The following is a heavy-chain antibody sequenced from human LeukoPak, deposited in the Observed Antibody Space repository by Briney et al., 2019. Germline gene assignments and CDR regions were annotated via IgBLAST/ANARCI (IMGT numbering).Heavy chain of an antibody. J-gene: IGHJ6*02. CDR3: AKDRYSSGWYGHNYYYGMDV. D-gene: IGHD6-19*01. V-gene: IGHV3-30*18. Sequence: GRSLRLSCAASGFTFSSYGMHWVRQAPGKGLEWVAVISYDGSNKYYADSVKGRFTISRDNSKNTLYLQMNSLRAEDTAVYYCAKDRYSSGWYGHNYYYGMDVWGQGTTDTVSS. CDR2: ISYDGSNK. CDR1: GFTFSSYG.